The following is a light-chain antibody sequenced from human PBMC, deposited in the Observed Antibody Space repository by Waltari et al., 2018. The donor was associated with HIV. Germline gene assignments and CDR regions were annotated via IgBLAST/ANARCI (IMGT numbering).Light chain of an antibody. CDR1: QNITTF. V-gene: IGKV1-39*01. CDR2: AAS. Sequence: DIQMTQSPSSLSASVGDRVTITCRASQNITTFLNWYQQKSGTAPKLLIYAASNLQSGIPSRFSGSGSGTHFTLTLGSLQPEDFATYYCQQSASTPFTFGPGTKVDMK. J-gene: IGKJ3*01. CDR3: QQSASTPFT.